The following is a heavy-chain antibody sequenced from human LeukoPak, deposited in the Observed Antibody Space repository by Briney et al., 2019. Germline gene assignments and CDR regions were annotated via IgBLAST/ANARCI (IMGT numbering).Heavy chain of an antibody. CDR1: GYTLTAYY. Sequence: ASVKVSCKASGYTLTAYYMHWVRQAPGQGLEWMGRMSPNSGGTKYAQKFQGRVTMTRDTSISTAYMELSRLRSDDTAMYYCARDKLGLGELSLYDQWGQGTLVTVFS. CDR2: MSPNSGGT. CDR3: ARDKLGLGELSLYDQ. J-gene: IGHJ5*02. D-gene: IGHD3-16*02. V-gene: IGHV1-2*06.